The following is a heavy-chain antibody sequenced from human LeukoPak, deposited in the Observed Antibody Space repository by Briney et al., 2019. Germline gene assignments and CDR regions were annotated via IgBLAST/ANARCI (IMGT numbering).Heavy chain of an antibody. J-gene: IGHJ4*02. CDR1: GYTFTSYG. CDR3: ARDSDYSEGEFDY. V-gene: IGHV1-2*04. Sequence: ASVKVSCKASGYTFTSYGISWVRQAPGQGLEWMGWINPNSGGTNYAQKFQGWVTMTRDTSISTAYVKLSRLRSDDTAVYYCARDSDYSEGEFDYWGQGTLVTVSS. CDR2: INPNSGGT. D-gene: IGHD4-17*01.